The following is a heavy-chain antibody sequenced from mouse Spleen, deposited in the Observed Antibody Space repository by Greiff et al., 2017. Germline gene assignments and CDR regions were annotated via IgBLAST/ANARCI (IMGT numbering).Heavy chain of an antibody. CDR3: ARRGATARATPFDY. J-gene: IGHJ2*01. Sequence: QVQLQQSGAELARPGASVKLSCKASGYTFTSYGISWVKQRTGQGLEWIGEIYPRSGNTYYNEKFKGKATLTADKSSSTAYMELRSLTSEDSAVYFCARRGATARATPFDYWGQGTTLTVSS. D-gene: IGHD3-2*01. CDR1: GYTFTSYG. CDR2: IYPRSGNT. V-gene: IGHV1-81*01.